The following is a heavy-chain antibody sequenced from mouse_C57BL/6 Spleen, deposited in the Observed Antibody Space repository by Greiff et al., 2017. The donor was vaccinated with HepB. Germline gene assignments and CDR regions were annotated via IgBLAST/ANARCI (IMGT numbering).Heavy chain of an antibody. CDR3: AFYSNPFAY. V-gene: IGHV14-4*01. CDR1: GFNIKDDY. Sequence: VQLQQSGAELVRPGASVKLSCTASGFNIKDDYMHWVKQRPEQGLEWIGWIDPENGDTEYASKFKGKATITADTSSNTAYLQLSSLTSDDTAVYYCAFYSNPFAYWGQGTLVTVSA. D-gene: IGHD2-5*01. CDR2: IDPENGDT. J-gene: IGHJ3*01.